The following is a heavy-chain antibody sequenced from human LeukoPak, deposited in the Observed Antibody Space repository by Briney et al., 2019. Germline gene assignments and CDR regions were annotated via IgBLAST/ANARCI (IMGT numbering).Heavy chain of an antibody. Sequence: GASVKVSCKASGYTFTSYGISWVRQAPGQGLEWMGWISAYNGNTNYAQKLQGRVTMTTDTSTSTAYMELRSLRSDDTAVYYCARVRLGRSVGYCSSTSCPFDYWGQGTLVTVSS. V-gene: IGHV1-18*01. CDR3: ARVRLGRSVGYCSSTSCPFDY. CDR2: ISAYNGNT. D-gene: IGHD2-2*01. CDR1: GYTFTSYG. J-gene: IGHJ4*02.